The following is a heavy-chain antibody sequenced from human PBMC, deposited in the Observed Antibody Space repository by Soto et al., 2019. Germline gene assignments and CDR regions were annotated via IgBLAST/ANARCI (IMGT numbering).Heavy chain of an antibody. CDR3: ARTLFTYGNWFDP. D-gene: IGHD4-17*01. Sequence: SETLSLTCIVSGDSISTSSDYWGWIRQPPGKGLEWIGYIYYSGSTNYNPSLKSRVTISVDTSKNQFSLKLSSVTAADTAVYYCARTLFTYGNWFDPWGQGTLVTVSS. CDR2: IYYSGST. CDR1: GDSISTSSDY. J-gene: IGHJ5*02. V-gene: IGHV4-61*05.